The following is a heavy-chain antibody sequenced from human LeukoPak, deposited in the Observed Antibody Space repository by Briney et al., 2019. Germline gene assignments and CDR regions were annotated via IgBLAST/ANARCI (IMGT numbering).Heavy chain of an antibody. CDR1: GFTFSSYA. Sequence: GGSLRFSCAASGFTFSSYAMHWARQAPGKGLEYVSAISSNGGSTYYANSVKGRFTISRDNSKNTLYLQMGSLRAEDMAVYYCARSAVRGVIISRFDPWGQGTLVTVSS. D-gene: IGHD3-10*01. CDR2: ISSNGGST. J-gene: IGHJ5*02. V-gene: IGHV3-64*01. CDR3: ARSAVRGVIISRFDP.